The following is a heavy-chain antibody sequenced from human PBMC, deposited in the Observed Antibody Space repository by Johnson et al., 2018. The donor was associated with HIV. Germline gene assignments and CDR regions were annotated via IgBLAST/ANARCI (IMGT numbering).Heavy chain of an antibody. Sequence: QVQLLESGGGVVQPGRSLRLSCAASGFTFSSYAMHWVRQAPGEGLEWVAVISYDGSNKYYADSVKGRFTISRDNSKNTLYLQMNSLRAEDTAVYYCAKADYGGNPDDAFDIWGQGTMVTVSS. CDR2: ISYDGSNK. CDR3: AKADYGGNPDDAFDI. D-gene: IGHD4-23*01. CDR1: GFTFSSYA. J-gene: IGHJ3*02. V-gene: IGHV3-30-3*01.